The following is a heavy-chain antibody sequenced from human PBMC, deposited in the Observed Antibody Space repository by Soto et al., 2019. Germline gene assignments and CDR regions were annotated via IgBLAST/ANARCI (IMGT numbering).Heavy chain of an antibody. CDR2: INPKSGGT. Sequence: ASVKVSCKTSGYSFTGYSVHWVRQAPGHGPEWMGWINPKSGGTKYAQKFQGRVTMTRDTSISTVFMELSRVTSDDTAAYYCAXEVLSRGNFLTGKLFDYWGQGSLVTVSS. D-gene: IGHD3-10*01. CDR1: GYSFTGYS. V-gene: IGHV1-2*02. CDR3: AXEVLSRGNFLTGKLFDY. J-gene: IGHJ4*02.